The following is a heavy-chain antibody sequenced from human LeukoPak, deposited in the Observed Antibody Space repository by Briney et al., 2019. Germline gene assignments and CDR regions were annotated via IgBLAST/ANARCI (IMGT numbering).Heavy chain of an antibody. Sequence: ASVKVSCKTSGYTFTGYHLHWVRQVPGQGLEWMGRIIPNSGDAIYALKFQGRVTLTRDTSISTVYMELKRPRSDDTALYYCARGIAGGFDYWGQGTLVTVSS. CDR3: ARGIAGGFDY. D-gene: IGHD2-21*01. CDR2: IIPNSGDA. V-gene: IGHV1-2*06. J-gene: IGHJ4*02. CDR1: GYTFTGYH.